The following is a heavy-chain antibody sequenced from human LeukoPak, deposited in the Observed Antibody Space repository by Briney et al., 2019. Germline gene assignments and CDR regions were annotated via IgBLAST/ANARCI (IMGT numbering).Heavy chain of an antibody. V-gene: IGHV4-34*01. Sequence: SETLSLTCAVYGGSFSGYYWSWIRQPPGKGLEWIGEINHSGSTNYNPSLKSRVTISVDTSKNQFSLKLSSVTAADTAVYYCARVAPVGAGPPYYFDYWGQGTLVTVSS. J-gene: IGHJ4*02. CDR2: INHSGST. D-gene: IGHD1-26*01. CDR3: ARVAPVGAGPPYYFDY. CDR1: GGSFSGYY.